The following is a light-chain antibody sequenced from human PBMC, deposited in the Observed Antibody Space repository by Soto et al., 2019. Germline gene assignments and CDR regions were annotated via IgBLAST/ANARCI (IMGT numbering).Light chain of an antibody. CDR1: QSISSY. CDR3: QQSYSTPNYT. J-gene: IGKJ2*01. V-gene: IGKV1-39*01. Sequence: DIQMTQSPSSLSASVGDRVTMTCRASQSISSYLNWYQQKPGKAPKLLIYAASSLQSGVPSRFSGSGSGTDFTLTISSLQPEDFATYYCQQSYSTPNYTFGQGTKLEIK. CDR2: AAS.